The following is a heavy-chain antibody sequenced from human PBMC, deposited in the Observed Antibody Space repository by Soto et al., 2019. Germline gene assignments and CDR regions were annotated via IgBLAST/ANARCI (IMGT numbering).Heavy chain of an antibody. Sequence: EVQLLESGGQLVQPGGSLRLSCAASGFTFNTYTMNWVRQAAGKGLEWVSGIYGDASGTHYADSVKGRFTISRDKSKNMMYLQMNSLRSEDTAVYYCAKDRHPDGIRTVDFWGQGTLVTVSS. CDR3: AKDRHPDGIRTVDF. CDR1: GFTFNTYT. J-gene: IGHJ4*02. CDR2: IYGDASGT. V-gene: IGHV3-23*01. D-gene: IGHD1-20*01.